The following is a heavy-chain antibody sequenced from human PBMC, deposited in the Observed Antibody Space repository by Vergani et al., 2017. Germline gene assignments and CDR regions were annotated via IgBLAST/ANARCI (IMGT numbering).Heavy chain of an antibody. J-gene: IGHJ6*03. CDR1: GASISSRSYY. V-gene: IGHV4-61*05. D-gene: IGHD2-2*01. CDR2: IYYSGYTYNSGTT. Sequence: QLQLQESGPGLVKTSETLSLNCIVSGASISSRSYYWGWIRQPPGKGLEWIGSIYYSGYTYNSGTTYYNPALKSRVTISVDASKKQFSLNLRSVTAADTAVYYCARDASPGRPYYYMDVWGKGTTVTVSS. CDR3: ARDASPGRPYYYMDV.